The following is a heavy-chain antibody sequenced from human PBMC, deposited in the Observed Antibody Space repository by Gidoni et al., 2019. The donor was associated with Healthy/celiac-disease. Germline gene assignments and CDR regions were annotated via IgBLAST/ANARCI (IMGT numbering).Heavy chain of an antibody. CDR1: GFSLSNARMG. Sequence: QGTLKESGPVLVKPTENLTLTCTVSGFSLSNARMGVSWIRQPPGKALEWLAHIFSNDEKSYSTSLKSRLTLSKDTSKRQVFLTMTNMDPVDTATYYCARIDRYSGYDDAFDIWGQGTMVTVSS. V-gene: IGHV2-26*01. CDR3: ARIDRYSGYDDAFDI. J-gene: IGHJ3*02. D-gene: IGHD5-12*01. CDR2: IFSNDEK.